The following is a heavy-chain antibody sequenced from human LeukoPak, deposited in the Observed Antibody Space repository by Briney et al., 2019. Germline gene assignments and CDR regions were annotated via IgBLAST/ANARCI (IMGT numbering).Heavy chain of an antibody. V-gene: IGHV1-3*01. CDR2: GNGNT. D-gene: IGHD1-26*01. Sequence: GNGNTKYSQKFQGRVTITRDTSASTAYMELSSLRSEDTAVYYCARDQSPATYYYYYGMDVWGKGTTVTVSS. CDR3: ARDQSPATYYYYYGMDV. J-gene: IGHJ6*04.